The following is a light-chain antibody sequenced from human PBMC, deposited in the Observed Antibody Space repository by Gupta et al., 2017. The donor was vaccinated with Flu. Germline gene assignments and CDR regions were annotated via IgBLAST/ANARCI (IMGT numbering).Light chain of an antibody. CDR3: TSLTTSGTWV. Sequence: QSALTQPASVSGSPGQSITISCIGSTSDIGAYDRVSWCQQHPGKAPKLMIYEVTKRPSGVSNRVSASKSGNTASLTISGLQAEDEADYYCTSLTTSGTWVFGGGTKLTVL. CDR1: TSDIGAYDR. J-gene: IGLJ3*02. V-gene: IGLV2-14*01. CDR2: EVT.